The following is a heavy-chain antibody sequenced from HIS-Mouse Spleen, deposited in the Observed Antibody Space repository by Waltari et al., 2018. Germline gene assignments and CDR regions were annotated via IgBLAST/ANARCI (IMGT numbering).Heavy chain of an antibody. CDR3: ARRGGWYFDY. Sequence: QVQLQQWGAGLLKPSETLSLTCAVYGGSFSGYYWSWIRQPPGKGLEWIGEINHSGSTNDSPSLKSRVTISVDTSKNQFSLKLSSVTAADTAVYYCARRGGWYFDYWGQGTLVTVSS. CDR1: GGSFSGYY. V-gene: IGHV4-34*01. D-gene: IGHD3-10*01. CDR2: INHSGST. J-gene: IGHJ4*02.